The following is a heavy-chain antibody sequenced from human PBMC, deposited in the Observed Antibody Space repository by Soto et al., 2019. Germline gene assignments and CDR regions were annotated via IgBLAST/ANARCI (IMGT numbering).Heavy chain of an antibody. CDR2: IYYSGST. J-gene: IGHJ4*02. Sequence: SETLSLTCTVSGGSISSYYWSWIRQPPGKGLEWIGYIYYSGSTNYNPSLKSRVTISVDTSKNQFSLKLSSVTAADTAVYYCARKDIVATGFDYWGQGTLVTVSS. D-gene: IGHD5-12*01. V-gene: IGHV4-59*08. CDR3: ARKDIVATGFDY. CDR1: GGSISSYY.